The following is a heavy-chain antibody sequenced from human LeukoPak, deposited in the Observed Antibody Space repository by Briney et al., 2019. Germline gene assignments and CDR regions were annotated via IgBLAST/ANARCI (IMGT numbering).Heavy chain of an antibody. CDR3: ARGARGSGWRVFDI. CDR2: IRHDGNKK. Sequence: LAGGSLRLSCGASGFTFSDYGMLWVRQAPGKGLDWVAFIRHDGNKKLYADSVKGRFTISRDNSKNTLYLQMNSLRPEDTAVYYCARGARGSGWRVFDIWGQGAMVTVSS. CDR1: GFTFSDYG. D-gene: IGHD6-19*01. V-gene: IGHV3-30*02. J-gene: IGHJ3*02.